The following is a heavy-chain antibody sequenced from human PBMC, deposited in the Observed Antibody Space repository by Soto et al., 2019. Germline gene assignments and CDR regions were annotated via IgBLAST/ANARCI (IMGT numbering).Heavy chain of an antibody. CDR2: IGSNGAST. V-gene: IGHV3-64D*06. D-gene: IGHD6-6*01. CDR1: GFTFSQSA. CDR3: VRGCGAYAGSSLWFDS. J-gene: IGHJ5*01. Sequence: PGGSLRLSCSASGFTFSQSAMHWVRQAPGKGLEYVAAIGSNGASTFYPGSVKGRFIISRDNSKNTLFLQMNTLRPDDTAVYYCVRGCGAYAGSSLWFDSWGQGTLVTVSS.